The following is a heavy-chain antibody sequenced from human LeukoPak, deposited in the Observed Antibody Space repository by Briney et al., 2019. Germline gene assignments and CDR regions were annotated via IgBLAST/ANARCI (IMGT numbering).Heavy chain of an antibody. V-gene: IGHV3-23*01. Sequence: GGSLRLSCAASGFTVSSNAMSWVRQAPGKGLEWVSAISGSGGSTYYADSVKGRFTISRDNSKNTLYLQMNSLRAEDTAVYYCAIVPGGSEFDYWGQGTLVTVSS. J-gene: IGHJ4*02. CDR1: GFTVSSNA. D-gene: IGHD2-8*01. CDR2: ISGSGGST. CDR3: AIVPGGSEFDY.